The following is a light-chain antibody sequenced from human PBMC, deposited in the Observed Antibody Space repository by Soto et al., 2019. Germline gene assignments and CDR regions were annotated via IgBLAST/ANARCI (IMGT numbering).Light chain of an antibody. Sequence: LTAPPTETVYTGQSVIISCTGTSSDVGGYNYVSWYQQHPGKAPKLMIYEVSKRPSGVPDRFSGSKSGNTASLTVSGLQAEDEADYYCSSYAGSNNYVFGTGTKVTVL. CDR1: SSDVGGYNY. J-gene: IGLJ1*01. V-gene: IGLV2-8*01. CDR2: EVS. CDR3: SSYAGSNNYV.